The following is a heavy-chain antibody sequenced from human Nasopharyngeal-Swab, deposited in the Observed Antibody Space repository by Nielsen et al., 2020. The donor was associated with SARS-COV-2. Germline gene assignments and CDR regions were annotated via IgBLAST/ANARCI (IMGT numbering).Heavy chain of an antibody. V-gene: IGHV3-23*01. D-gene: IGHD2-2*01. CDR2: ISGSGGST. Sequence: GESLKISCAASGFTFSSYAMSWVRQAPGKGLEWVSAISGSGGSTYYADSVKGRFTIPRDNSKNTLYLQMNSLRAEDTAVYYCAKEPWKYAVHAFDIWGQGTMVTVSS. J-gene: IGHJ3*02. CDR3: AKEPWKYAVHAFDI. CDR1: GFTFSSYA.